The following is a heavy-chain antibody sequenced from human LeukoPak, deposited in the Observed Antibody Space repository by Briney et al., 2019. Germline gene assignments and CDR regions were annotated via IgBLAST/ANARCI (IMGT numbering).Heavy chain of an antibody. V-gene: IGHV4-61*01. J-gene: IGHJ4*02. CDR2: IHYSGST. D-gene: IGHD1-7*01. CDR1: GGSVSGGNYY. CDR3: TRTGSTGGY. Sequence: ASETLSLTCTVSGGSVSGGNYYCSWIRQSPGKGLEWIGYIHYSGSTVYNPSLKSRVTMSIDTSKNQFSLNLSSATAADTAVYYCTRTGSTGGYWGQGTLVTVAS.